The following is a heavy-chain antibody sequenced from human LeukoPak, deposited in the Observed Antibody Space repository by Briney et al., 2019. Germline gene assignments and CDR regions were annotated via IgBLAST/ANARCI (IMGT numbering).Heavy chain of an antibody. CDR3: AKDASSGIVGATLLDY. CDR2: ISGSGGST. Sequence: GGSLRLSCAASGFTFSSYGMSWVRQAPGKGLEWVSAISGSGGSTYYADSVKGRFTISRDNSKNTLYLQMNSLRAEDTAVYYCAKDASSGIVGATLLDYWGQGTLVTVSS. CDR1: GFTFSSYG. J-gene: IGHJ4*02. V-gene: IGHV3-23*01. D-gene: IGHD1-26*01.